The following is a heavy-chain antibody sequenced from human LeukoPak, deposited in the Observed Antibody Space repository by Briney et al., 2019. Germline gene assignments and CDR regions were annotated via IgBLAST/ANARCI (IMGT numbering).Heavy chain of an antibody. Sequence: GASVKVSCKASGYTFRSYGLSWVRQAPGQGLEWMGWISAYNGNTNYAQKLQGRVTMTTDTSTSTAYMELRSLRSDDTAVYYCARDLTVPGAFDIWGQGTMVTVSS. V-gene: IGHV1-18*01. D-gene: IGHD2/OR15-2a*01. J-gene: IGHJ3*02. CDR3: ARDLTVPGAFDI. CDR2: ISAYNGNT. CDR1: GYTFRSYG.